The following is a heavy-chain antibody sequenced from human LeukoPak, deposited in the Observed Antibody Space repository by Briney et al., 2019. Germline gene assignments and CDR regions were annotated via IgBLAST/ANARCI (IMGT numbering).Heavy chain of an antibody. CDR3: ARARGSGRKNWFDP. CDR1: GGSISSSSYY. CDR2: IYYSGST. J-gene: IGHJ5*02. V-gene: IGHV4-39*07. Sequence: SETLSLTCTVSGGSISSSSYYWGWIRQPPGKGLEWIGSIYYSGSTYYNPSLKSRVTISVDTSKNQFSLKLSSVTAADTAVYYCARARGSGRKNWFDPWGQGTLVTVSS. D-gene: IGHD3-10*01.